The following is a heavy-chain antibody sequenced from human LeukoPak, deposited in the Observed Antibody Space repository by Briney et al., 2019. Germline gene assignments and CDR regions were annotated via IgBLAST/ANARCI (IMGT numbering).Heavy chain of an antibody. V-gene: IGHV3-53*01. CDR2: IYSDNT. J-gene: IGHJ4*02. CDR1: GFTVSSNS. D-gene: IGHD4/OR15-4a*01. CDR3: ARRAGAYSHPYDY. Sequence: GGSLRLSCTVSGFTVSSNSMSWVRQAPGKGLEWVGFIYSDNTHYTDSVKGRFTISRDNSKNTLYLQMNSLRAEDTAVYYCARRAGAYSHPYDYWGQGTLVTVSS.